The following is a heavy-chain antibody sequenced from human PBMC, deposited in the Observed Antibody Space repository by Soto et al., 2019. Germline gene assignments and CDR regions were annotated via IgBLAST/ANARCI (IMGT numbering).Heavy chain of an antibody. V-gene: IGHV3-7*01. Sequence: EVQLVESGGGLVQPGGSLRLSCVDSGFTFSGYWMSWVRQAPGKGLEWGGNIKQDGGGENYADPVKGRFTISRDNAKNSMYLQMNSLRAEDTAVYYCARIASSGRGWDVWGQGTTVVVSS. CDR3: ARIASSGRGWDV. J-gene: IGHJ6*02. CDR1: GFTFSGYW. CDR2: IKQDGGGE. D-gene: IGHD3-10*01.